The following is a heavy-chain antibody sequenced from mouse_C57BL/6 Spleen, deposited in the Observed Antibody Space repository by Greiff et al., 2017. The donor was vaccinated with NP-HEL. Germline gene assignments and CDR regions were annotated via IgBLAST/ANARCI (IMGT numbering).Heavy chain of an antibody. Sequence: QVQLRQPGAELVKPGASVKLSCKASGYTFTSYWMHWVKQRPGQGLEWIGMIHPNSGSTNYNEKFKSKATLTVDKSSSTAYMQLSSLTSEDSAVYYCARRSGKDYAMDYWGQGTSVTVSS. CDR1: GYTFTSYW. CDR3: ARRSGKDYAMDY. CDR2: IHPNSGST. D-gene: IGHD4-1*01. V-gene: IGHV1-64*01. J-gene: IGHJ4*01.